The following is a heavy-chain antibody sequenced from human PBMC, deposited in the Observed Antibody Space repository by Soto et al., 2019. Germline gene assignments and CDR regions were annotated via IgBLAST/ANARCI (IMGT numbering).Heavy chain of an antibody. D-gene: IGHD3-10*01. CDR3: ARDRVWFGRTTEDS. CDR2: ISDRGDNT. V-gene: IGHV3-23*01. Sequence: EVQLLESGGGLVQPGGSLRLSCAASGFTFRSYAMSWARQAPGKGLEWVSGISDRGDNTYYADSVKGRFTISRDNTKKTLYLQMNSVRAEDAALYSCARDRVWFGRTTEDSWGQGVLVTVSS. CDR1: GFTFRSYA. J-gene: IGHJ4*02.